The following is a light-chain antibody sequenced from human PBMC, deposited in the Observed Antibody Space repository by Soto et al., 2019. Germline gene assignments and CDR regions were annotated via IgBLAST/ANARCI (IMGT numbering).Light chain of an antibody. CDR2: EVA. Sequence: QSALTQPTSVSGSPGQSITISCTGTSGDVGAYDYVSWYQQHPGKVPKLIIYEVANRPSGVSNRFSGSKSGNTASLTISGLRVEDESHYYCSSYTSDTTVLFGGGTKLTVL. V-gene: IGLV2-14*01. J-gene: IGLJ2*01. CDR1: SGDVGAYDY. CDR3: SSYTSDTTVL.